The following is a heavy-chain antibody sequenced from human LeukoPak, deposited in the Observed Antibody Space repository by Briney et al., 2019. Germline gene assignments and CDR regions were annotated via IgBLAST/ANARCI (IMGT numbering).Heavy chain of an antibody. CDR1: GFTFSSYA. CDR3: AKDGCSSSSCHANFYYYYYCHMDV. Sequence: GGSLRLSCAASGFTFSSYATSWVRQAPGKGLEWLSGISGSGGSTHYADSVKGRFTISRDNSKNTLLLQMNSLRAEDTAIYYCAKDGCSSSSCHANFYYYYYCHMDVWGKGTTVTVSS. CDR2: ISGSGGST. D-gene: IGHD2-2*01. J-gene: IGHJ6*03. V-gene: IGHV3-23*01.